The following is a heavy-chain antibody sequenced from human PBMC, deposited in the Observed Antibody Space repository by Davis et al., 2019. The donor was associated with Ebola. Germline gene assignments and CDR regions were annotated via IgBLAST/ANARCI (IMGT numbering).Heavy chain of an antibody. CDR2: INQDGSER. J-gene: IGHJ4*02. Sequence: GGSLRLSCAASGFTFGSHWMSWVRHAPGKGLEWVANINQDGSERYFVDSVKGRFTISRDNAKNSLFLQMTSLRADDSGVYYCVRDITGVEAGGDFWGQGTLVTVSS. D-gene: IGHD6-13*01. CDR1: GFTFGSHW. CDR3: VRDITGVEAGGDF. V-gene: IGHV3-7*01.